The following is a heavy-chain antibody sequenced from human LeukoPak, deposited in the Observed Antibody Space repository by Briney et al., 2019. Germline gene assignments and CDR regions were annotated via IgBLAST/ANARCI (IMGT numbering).Heavy chain of an antibody. J-gene: IGHJ4*01. CDR1: GYSFTGHY. Sequence: APVKVSCKTSGYSFTGHYIHWVRQAPGQALQWLAYIDCGAGDTNYAQAFQGRVTVTRDKSINTAYLELSSLTFDDTAIYYCVRDPREPANDLDYWGRGTLVTVSS. CDR3: VRDPREPANDLDY. D-gene: IGHD1-1*01. V-gene: IGHV1-2*02. CDR2: IDCGAGDT.